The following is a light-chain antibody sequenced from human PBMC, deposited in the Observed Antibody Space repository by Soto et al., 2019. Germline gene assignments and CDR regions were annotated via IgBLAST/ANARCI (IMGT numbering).Light chain of an antibody. CDR2: CAS. V-gene: IGKV3-15*01. Sequence: VMTPHPPTLSVSPVERATRSCSASRSGSINLSWYQHEPRESPALLIFCASSTATGIPARFSGSASGKEFPITISRLPYDAFAVYCRQQYNNWPETFGQGTKVDI. J-gene: IGKJ1*01. CDR3: QQYNNWPET. CDR1: RSGSIN.